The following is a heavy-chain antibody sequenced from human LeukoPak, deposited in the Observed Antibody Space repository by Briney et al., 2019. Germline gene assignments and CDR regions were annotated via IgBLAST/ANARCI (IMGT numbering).Heavy chain of an antibody. J-gene: IGHJ3*02. Sequence: GGSLRLSCAASGFTFSSYAMHWVRQAPGKGLEWVAVIPYDGSNKYYADSVKGRFTISRDNSKNTLYLQMNSLRAEDTAVYYCAGADYGGNSGADIWGQGTMVTVSS. CDR1: GFTFSSYA. V-gene: IGHV3-30-3*01. CDR3: AGADYGGNSGADI. D-gene: IGHD4-23*01. CDR2: IPYDGSNK.